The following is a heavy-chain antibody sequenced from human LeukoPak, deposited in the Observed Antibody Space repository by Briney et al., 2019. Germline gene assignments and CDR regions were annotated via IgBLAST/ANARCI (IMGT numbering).Heavy chain of an antibody. J-gene: IGHJ4*02. CDR1: GGSISSSSYY. V-gene: IGHV4-31*03. D-gene: IGHD3-10*01. CDR2: IYYSGST. CDR3: ARRATPGRSYYFDY. Sequence: SETLSLTCTVSGGSISSSSYYWGWIRQPPGKGLEWIGYIYYSGSTYYNPSLKSRVTISVDTSKNQFSLKLSSVTAADTAVYYCARRATPGRSYYFDYWGQGTLVTVSS.